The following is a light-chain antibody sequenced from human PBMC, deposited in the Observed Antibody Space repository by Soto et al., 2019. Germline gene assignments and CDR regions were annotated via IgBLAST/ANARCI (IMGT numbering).Light chain of an antibody. CDR1: QSVSSN. Sequence: EIVMTQSPATLSVSPGERATLSCRASQSVSSNLAWYQQRPGQAPRLLIYGASTRATGIPARFSGSGSGTEFTLTISSLRSEDFEVYYCQQYKNWPITFGQGTRLDIK. V-gene: IGKV3D-15*01. J-gene: IGKJ5*01. CDR2: GAS. CDR3: QQYKNWPIT.